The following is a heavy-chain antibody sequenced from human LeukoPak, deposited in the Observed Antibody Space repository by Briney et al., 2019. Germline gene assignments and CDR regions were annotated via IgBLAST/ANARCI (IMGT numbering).Heavy chain of an antibody. Sequence: PSETLSLTCAVYGGSFSGYYWSWIRQPPGKGLEWIGEINHSGSTNYNPSLKSRVTISVDTSKNQFSLKLSSVTAADTAVYYCARVMVLDYYDSSGSRVDGMDVWGQGTTVTVSS. CDR1: GGSFSGYY. V-gene: IGHV4-34*01. J-gene: IGHJ6*02. CDR3: ARVMVLDYYDSSGSRVDGMDV. D-gene: IGHD3-22*01. CDR2: INHSGST.